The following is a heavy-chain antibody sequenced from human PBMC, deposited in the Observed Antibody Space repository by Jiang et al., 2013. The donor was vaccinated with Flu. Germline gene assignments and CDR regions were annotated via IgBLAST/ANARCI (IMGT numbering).Heavy chain of an antibody. Sequence: RLSCAASGFTFSTYVMSWVRQAPGKGLEWVSGITGSGGSTFYADSVKGRFTISRDNSKNTLYLQMNSLRAEDTAIYYCAKDEEWMHLWPPFDYWGQGTLVTVSS. V-gene: IGHV3-23*01. CDR2: ITGSGGST. CDR1: GFTFSTYV. CDR3: AKDEEWMHLWPPFDY. D-gene: IGHD5-18*01. J-gene: IGHJ4*02.